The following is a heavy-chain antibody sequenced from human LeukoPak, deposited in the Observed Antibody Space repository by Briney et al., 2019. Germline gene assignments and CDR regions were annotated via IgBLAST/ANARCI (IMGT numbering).Heavy chain of an antibody. V-gene: IGHV4-59*01. CDR3: ARDRGSTGYYYLDS. CDR1: GGPITEYY. Sequence: PSETLSLTCIVSGGPITEYYWSWIRQPPGKGLEWIGYIYHTGSTNYTPSLTSRVTMSVDASRNQFSLKLVSVTAADTAVYYCARDRGSTGYYYLDSWGQGILVTVSS. D-gene: IGHD6-19*01. CDR2: IYHTGST. J-gene: IGHJ4*02.